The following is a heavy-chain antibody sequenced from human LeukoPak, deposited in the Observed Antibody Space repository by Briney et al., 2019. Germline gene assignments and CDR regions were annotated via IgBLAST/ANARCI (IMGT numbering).Heavy chain of an antibody. CDR3: ARDSILTGYFDY. V-gene: IGHV1-69*04. J-gene: IGHJ4*02. D-gene: IGHD3-9*01. CDR1: GGTFSSYA. Sequence: GASVKVSCKASGGTFSSYAISWVQQAPGQGLEWMGRIIPILGIANYAQKFQGRVTITADKSTSTAYMELSSLRSEDTAVYYCARDSILTGYFDYWGQGTLVTVSS. CDR2: IIPILGIA.